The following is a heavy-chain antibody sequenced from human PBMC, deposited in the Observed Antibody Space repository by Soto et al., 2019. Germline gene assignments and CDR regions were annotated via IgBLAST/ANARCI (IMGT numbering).Heavy chain of an antibody. Sequence: EVQLVESGGGLVQSGESLTLSCAVSGLTFGDHYMEWVRQAPGKGLEWVARSRNKAKSYSTDFAASVKGRFTISRDESKNSLNLQMNSLMTEDTAVYYCSILEGAWGQGTLVTVSS. J-gene: IGHJ5*02. CDR1: GLTFGDHY. D-gene: IGHD2-21*01. V-gene: IGHV3-72*01. CDR3: SILEGA. CDR2: SRNKAKSYST.